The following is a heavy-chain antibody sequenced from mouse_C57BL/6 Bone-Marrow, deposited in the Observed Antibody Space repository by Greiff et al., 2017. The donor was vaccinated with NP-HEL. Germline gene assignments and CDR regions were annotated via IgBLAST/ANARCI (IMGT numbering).Heavy chain of an antibody. J-gene: IGHJ3*01. CDR3: ARRLLFAY. CDR1: GYSITSGYY. CDR2: ISYDGSN. Sequence: DVQLQESGPGLVKPSQSLSLTCSVTGYSITSGYYWNWIRQFPGNKLEWMGYISYDGSNKYNPSLKNRISITRDTSKNQFFLKLNSVTTEDTATYYCARRLLFAYWGQGTLVTVSA. V-gene: IGHV3-6*01.